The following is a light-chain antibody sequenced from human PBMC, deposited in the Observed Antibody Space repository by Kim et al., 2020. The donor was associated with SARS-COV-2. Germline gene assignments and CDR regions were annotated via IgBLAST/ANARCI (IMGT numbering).Light chain of an antibody. CDR1: QGISSY. Sequence: AIRMTQSPSSLPASIGDRVTITCRASQGISSYLAWYQQKPGKAPKLLIYAASTLQSGVPSRFSGSGSGTDFTLTISCLQSEDFATYYCQQYYDSPPGDTFGQGTKLEI. CDR2: AAS. J-gene: IGKJ2*01. CDR3: QQYYDSPPGDT. V-gene: IGKV1-8*01.